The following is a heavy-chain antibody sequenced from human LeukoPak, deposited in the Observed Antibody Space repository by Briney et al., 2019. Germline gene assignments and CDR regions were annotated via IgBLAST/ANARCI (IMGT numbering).Heavy chain of an antibody. CDR3: ARRTDYYYYYGMDV. CDR2: IYYSGST. Sequence: KPSETLSPTCTISGGSISSYYWSWIRQPPGKGLEWIGYIYYSGSTNYNPSLKSRVTISVDTSKNQFSLKLSSVTAADTAVYYCARRTDYYYYYGMDVWGQGTTVTVSS. D-gene: IGHD4-17*01. CDR1: GGSISSYY. V-gene: IGHV4-59*01. J-gene: IGHJ6*02.